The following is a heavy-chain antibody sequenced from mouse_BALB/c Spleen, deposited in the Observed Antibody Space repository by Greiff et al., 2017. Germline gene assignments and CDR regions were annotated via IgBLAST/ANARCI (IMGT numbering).Heavy chain of an antibody. CDR1: GDSITSGY. V-gene: IGHV3-8*02. J-gene: IGHJ4*01. D-gene: IGHD2-3*01. CDR3: ARYGGWLLRGAMDY. Sequence: EVKVEESGPSLVKPSQTLSLTCSVTGDSITSGYWNWIRKFPGNKLEYMGYISYSGSTYYNPSLKSRISITRDTSKNQYYLQLNSVTTEDTATYYCARYGGWLLRGAMDYWGQGTSVTVSS. CDR2: ISYSGST.